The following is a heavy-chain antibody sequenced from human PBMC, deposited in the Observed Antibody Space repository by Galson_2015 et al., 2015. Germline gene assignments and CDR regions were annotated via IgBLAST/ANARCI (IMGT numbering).Heavy chain of an antibody. J-gene: IGHJ4*02. CDR2: MNPNSGNT. Sequence: SVKVSCKASGYTFTSYDINWVRQATGQGLEWMGWMNPNSGNTGYAQKFQGRVTMTRNTSISTAYMELSSLRSEDTAVYYCARVLKLAYCGGDCYSYFDYWGRGTLVTVSS. CDR3: ARVLKLAYCGGDCYSYFDY. CDR1: GYTFTSYD. D-gene: IGHD2-21*02. V-gene: IGHV1-8*01.